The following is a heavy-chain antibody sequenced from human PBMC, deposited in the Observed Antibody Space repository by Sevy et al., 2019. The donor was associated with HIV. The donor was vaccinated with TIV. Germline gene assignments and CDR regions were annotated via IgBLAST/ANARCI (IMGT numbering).Heavy chain of an antibody. Sequence: GGSLRLSCKASGFSFTDFWMQWVRQVPGKGPEWVANINQDGSEMYYVDSVKGRFTISRDNAESALYLQMHGLRAEDAATNFGARRYFDLWGQGTVVTVSS. J-gene: IGHJ4*02. CDR1: GFSFTDFW. V-gene: IGHV3-7*01. CDR3: ARRYFDL. CDR2: INQDGSEM.